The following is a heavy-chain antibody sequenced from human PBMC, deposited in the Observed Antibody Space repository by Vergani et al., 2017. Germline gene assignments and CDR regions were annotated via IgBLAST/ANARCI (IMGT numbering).Heavy chain of an antibody. J-gene: IGHJ5*02. CDR3: ARDEVLGYCSSTSCYGWFDP. Sequence: EVQLVESGGGLVQPGGSLRLSCAASGFTFSSYWMSWVRQAPGKGLEWVANIKQDGSEKYYVDSVKCRFTISRDNAKNSLYLQMNSLRAEDTAVYYCARDEVLGYCSSTSCYGWFDPWGQGTLVTVSS. D-gene: IGHD2-2*01. CDR1: GFTFSSYW. CDR2: IKQDGSEK. V-gene: IGHV3-7*03.